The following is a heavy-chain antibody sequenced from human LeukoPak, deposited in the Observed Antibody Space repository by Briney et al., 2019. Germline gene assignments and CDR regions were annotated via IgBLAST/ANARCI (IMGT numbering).Heavy chain of an antibody. J-gene: IGHJ4*02. Sequence: ASVKVSCKVSGYTLTELSMHWVRQAPGKGLEWMGGFDPEDGETIYAQKFQGRVTMTEDTSTDTACMELSSLRSEDTAVYYCATLCGGDCYYFDYWGQGTLVTVSS. V-gene: IGHV1-24*01. CDR1: GYTLTELS. CDR2: FDPEDGET. D-gene: IGHD2-21*01. CDR3: ATLCGGDCYYFDY.